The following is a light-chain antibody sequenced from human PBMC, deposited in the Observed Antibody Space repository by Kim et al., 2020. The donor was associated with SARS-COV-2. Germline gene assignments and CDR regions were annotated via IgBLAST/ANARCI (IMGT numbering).Light chain of an antibody. CDR2: DAS. CDR3: QQCNNWPPT. CDR1: QSVSSN. J-gene: IGKJ1*01. V-gene: IGKV3-15*01. Sequence: EIVMTQSPATLSVSPGERATLSCRASQSVSSNLAWYQQKPGQAPRLLIHDASTRATGIPARFSGSGSGAEFTLTISSLQSEDFALYYCQQCNNWPPTFGQGTKVDIK.